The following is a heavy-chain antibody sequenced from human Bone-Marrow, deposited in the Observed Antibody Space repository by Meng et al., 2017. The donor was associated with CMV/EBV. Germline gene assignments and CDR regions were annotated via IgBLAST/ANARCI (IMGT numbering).Heavy chain of an antibody. Sequence: GGSLRLSCAASGFTFSSYAMHWVRQAPGKGLEWVAVISYDGSNKYYADSVKGRFTISRDNSKNTLYLQMNSLRAEDTAVYYCASSVMLDYWGQGTLVTVSS. V-gene: IGHV3-30*04. CDR2: ISYDGSNK. J-gene: IGHJ4*02. CDR3: ASSVMLDY. D-gene: IGHD3-16*01. CDR1: GFTFSSYA.